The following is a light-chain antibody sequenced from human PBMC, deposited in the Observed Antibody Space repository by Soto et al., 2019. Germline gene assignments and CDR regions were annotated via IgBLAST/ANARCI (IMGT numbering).Light chain of an antibody. V-gene: IGLV2-8*01. CDR3: SSYAGNANLV. Sequence: QSALTQPPSASGSPGQSVTISCTGTSSDVGGYDYVSWYQQHPGKAPKLLIYEVTKRPSGVPGRFSGSKSGNTASLTVSGLQAEDEADYYCSSYAGNANLVFGGGTKVTVL. CDR2: EVT. CDR1: SSDVGGYDY. J-gene: IGLJ3*02.